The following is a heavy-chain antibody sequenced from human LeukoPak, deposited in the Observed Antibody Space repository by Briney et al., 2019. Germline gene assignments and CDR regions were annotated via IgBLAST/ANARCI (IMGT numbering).Heavy chain of an antibody. Sequence: PSETLSLTCIVSGYSLSSGYYWGWIRQPPGKGLEWIASICHSGSTYYNPSLNSRVTISVDTSKNHFSLKLTSVTAADTAVYYCARVDDDYGDYWGQGTLVTVSS. CDR3: ARVDDDYGDY. CDR1: GYSLSSGYY. V-gene: IGHV4-38-2*02. CDR2: ICHSGST. D-gene: IGHD4-17*01. J-gene: IGHJ4*02.